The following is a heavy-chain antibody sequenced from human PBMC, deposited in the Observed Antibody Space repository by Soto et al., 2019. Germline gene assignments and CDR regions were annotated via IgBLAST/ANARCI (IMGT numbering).Heavy chain of an antibody. CDR1: GYTFTSYG. J-gene: IGHJ4*02. CDR2: ISAYNGNT. V-gene: IGHV1-18*01. D-gene: IGHD3-3*01. Sequence: ASVKVSCKASGYTFTSYGISWVRQAPGQGLEWMGWISAYNGNTNYAQKLQGRVTMTTDTSTSTAYMELRSLRSDDTAVYYCARDGSDYDFWSGYSNFDYCGQGTLVTVSS. CDR3: ARDGSDYDFWSGYSNFDY.